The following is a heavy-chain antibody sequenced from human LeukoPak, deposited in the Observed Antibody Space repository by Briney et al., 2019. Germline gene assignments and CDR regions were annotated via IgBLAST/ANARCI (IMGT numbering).Heavy chain of an antibody. CDR3: ARRGIFLEWYYFDY. Sequence: GESLKISCKGSEYSSTTHWIGWVRQMPGKGLEWMGIIYPGDSDTRYSPSFQGQVTISADKSISTAYLQWSSLKASDTAMYYCARRGIFLEWYYFDYWGQGTLVTVSS. CDR1: EYSSTTHW. CDR2: IYPGDSDT. J-gene: IGHJ4*02. D-gene: IGHD3-3*01. V-gene: IGHV5-51*01.